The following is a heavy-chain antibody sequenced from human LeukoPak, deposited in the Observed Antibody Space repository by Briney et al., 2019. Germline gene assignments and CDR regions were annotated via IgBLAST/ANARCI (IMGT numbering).Heavy chain of an antibody. V-gene: IGHV4-39*01. CDR2: IFYSGST. CDR1: SGSISTSNYY. J-gene: IGHJ6*03. Sequence: PSETLSLTCTVSSGSISTSNYYWGWVRQPPGKALEWTGNIFYSGSTYYNPSLKSRVTISVSTSKNPFSLKLSSVTAADTAVYDCARQPIAAGKRGYYYHYYMDVWGKGATVTISS. D-gene: IGHD6-13*01. CDR3: ARQPIAAGKRGYYYHYYMDV.